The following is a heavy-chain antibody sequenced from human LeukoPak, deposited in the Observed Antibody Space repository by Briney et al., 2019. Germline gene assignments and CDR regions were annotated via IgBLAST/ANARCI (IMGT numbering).Heavy chain of an antibody. D-gene: IGHD3-10*01. J-gene: IGHJ4*02. CDR3: ARQSRDGSKTRGYYFDY. CDR2: IYPADSDT. CDR1: GYIFTNYW. Sequence: GESLKISCQVSGYIFTNYWIGWRRQMPGKGQESMGIIYPADSDTTYSPSFQGQVTISADKSISTVYLQWSSLKASDTAMYYCARQSRDGSKTRGYYFDYWGPGTQVTVSS. V-gene: IGHV5-51*01.